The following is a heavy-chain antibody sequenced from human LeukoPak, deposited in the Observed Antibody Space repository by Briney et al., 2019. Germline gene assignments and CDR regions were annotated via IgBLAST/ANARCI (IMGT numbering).Heavy chain of an antibody. D-gene: IGHD6-19*01. Sequence: GGSLRLPCAASGFTFRSYGMHWVRQAPGKGLEWVAVIWYDGSNKYYADSVKGRFTISRDTSKNRVYLQMNSLRAEDTAVYYCARPGIAVAGEFFDYWGQGTLVTVSS. CDR2: IWYDGSNK. CDR3: ARPGIAVAGEFFDY. CDR1: GFTFRSYG. J-gene: IGHJ4*02. V-gene: IGHV3-33*01.